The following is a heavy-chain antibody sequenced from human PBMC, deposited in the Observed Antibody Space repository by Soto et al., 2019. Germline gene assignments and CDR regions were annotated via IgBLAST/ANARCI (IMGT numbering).Heavy chain of an antibody. D-gene: IGHD4-17*01. CDR1: GGTFSSYT. J-gene: IGHJ5*02. CDR3: ARDSVSTTTGNWFDP. Sequence: QVQLVQSGAEVKKPGSSVKVSCKASGGTFSSYTISWVRQAPGQGLEWMGRIIPILGIANYAQKFQGRVTITADKSTSTAYMELSSLRSEDTAVYYRARDSVSTTTGNWFDPWGQGTLVTVSS. CDR2: IIPILGIA. V-gene: IGHV1-69*08.